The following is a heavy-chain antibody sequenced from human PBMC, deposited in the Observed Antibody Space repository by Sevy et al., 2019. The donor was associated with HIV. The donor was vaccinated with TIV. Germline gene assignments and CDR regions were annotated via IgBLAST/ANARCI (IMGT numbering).Heavy chain of an antibody. CDR1: GFTFSKYS. V-gene: IGHV3-23*01. CDR3: AREGCTKPHDY. D-gene: IGHD2-8*01. Sequence: GGSLRLSCAASGFTFSKYSMSWVRQPPGKGLEWVSTLSFGCGEINYADSGKGRFTISRDNYKSSVYLQTNNLRPDDRVVYYCAREGCTKPHDYWGQGTLVTVSS. J-gene: IGHJ4*02. CDR2: LSFGCGEI.